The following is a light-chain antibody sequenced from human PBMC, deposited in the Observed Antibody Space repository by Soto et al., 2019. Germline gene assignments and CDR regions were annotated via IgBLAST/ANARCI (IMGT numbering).Light chain of an antibody. CDR3: QQYGSSPPWT. CDR2: GAS. J-gene: IGKJ1*01. Sequence: EIVLTQSPGTLSLSPGERAPLSCRARQSVRSSYLAWYQQKPGQAPRLLIYGASSRATGIPDRFSGSGSGTDFTLTINRLEPEDFAVYYCQQYGSSPPWTFGQGTKVDI. V-gene: IGKV3-20*01. CDR1: QSVRSSY.